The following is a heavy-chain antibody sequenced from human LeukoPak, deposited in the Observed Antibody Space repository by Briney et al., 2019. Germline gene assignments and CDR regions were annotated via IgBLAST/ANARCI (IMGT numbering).Heavy chain of an antibody. Sequence: GGPLRLPGVASGSTFSDYLMDWGRQAPGKGLGWVSGISHSGSSIYYADSVKGRFTISRDNSKNTLYLQMDRLRVEDTAVYYCAMALDYWGQGTLVTVSS. CDR3: AMALDY. CDR2: ISHSGSSI. CDR1: GSTFSDYL. V-gene: IGHV3-23*01. J-gene: IGHJ4*02.